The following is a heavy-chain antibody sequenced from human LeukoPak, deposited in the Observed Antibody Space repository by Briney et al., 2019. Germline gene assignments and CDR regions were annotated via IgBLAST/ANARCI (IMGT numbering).Heavy chain of an antibody. Sequence: SEILSLTCTVSGDSISSYYLRWIRQPPGKGLEWIGYIYYSGDNKHNPSLKSRVNISIDTSKNQFSLKLSSVTAAHSAVYYCARHGGQQLAHDAFDIWGQGTMVTVSS. D-gene: IGHD6-13*01. CDR2: IYYSGDN. J-gene: IGHJ3*02. CDR1: GDSISSYY. V-gene: IGHV4-59*08. CDR3: ARHGGQQLAHDAFDI.